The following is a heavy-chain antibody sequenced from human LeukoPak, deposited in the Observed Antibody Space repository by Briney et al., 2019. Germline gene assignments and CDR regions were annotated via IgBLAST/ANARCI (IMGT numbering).Heavy chain of an antibody. V-gene: IGHV3-30*03. D-gene: IGHD1-26*01. CDR2: ISFDGSNK. Sequence: GRSLRLSCAASGFTLSSYGMHWVRQGPGKGLEWVGIISFDGSNKYYGDSVKGRFTISRDNSNNTLFLQMNSLRPEDTAVYYCARHPGDFTGIVNYYYMDVWGKGTTVTVSS. J-gene: IGHJ6*03. CDR3: ARHPGDFTGIVNYYYMDV. CDR1: GFTLSSYG.